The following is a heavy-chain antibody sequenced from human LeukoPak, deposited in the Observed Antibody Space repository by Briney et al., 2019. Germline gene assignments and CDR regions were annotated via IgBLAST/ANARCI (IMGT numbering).Heavy chain of an antibody. Sequence: GGFLRLSCAASGFTFSSYAMSWVRQAPGKGLEWVSAISGSGGSTYYADSVKGRFTISRDNSKNTLYLQMNSLRAEDTAVYYCAKHPIAAAWGYYMDVWGKGTTVTVSS. D-gene: IGHD6-13*01. CDR3: AKHPIAAAWGYYMDV. CDR1: GFTFSSYA. J-gene: IGHJ6*03. CDR2: ISGSGGST. V-gene: IGHV3-23*01.